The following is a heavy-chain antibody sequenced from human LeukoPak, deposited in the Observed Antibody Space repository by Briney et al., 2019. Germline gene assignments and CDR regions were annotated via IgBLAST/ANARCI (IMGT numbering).Heavy chain of an antibody. J-gene: IGHJ6*03. V-gene: IGHV1-2*02. CDR1: GYTFTGYY. CDR3: ARAYCSSTSCPNHPGNYYYYMDV. CDR2: INPNSGGT. D-gene: IGHD2-2*01. Sequence: SVKVSCKASGYTFTGYYMHWVRQAPGQGLEWMGWINPNSGGTNYAQKFQGRVTMTRDTSISTAYMELSRLRSDDTAVYYCARAYCSSTSCPNHPGNYYYYMDVWGKGTTVTVSS.